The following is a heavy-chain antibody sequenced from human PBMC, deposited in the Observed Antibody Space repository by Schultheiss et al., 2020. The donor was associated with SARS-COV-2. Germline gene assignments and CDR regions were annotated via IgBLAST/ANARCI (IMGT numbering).Heavy chain of an antibody. Sequence: SETLSLTCTVSGGSISSGGYYWSWIRQHPGKGLEWIGYIYYSGSTYYNPSLKSRVTVSVDTSKNQFSLKLSSVTAADTAVYYCAREPGTGWQVFDYWGQGTVVTVSS. J-gene: IGHJ4*02. CDR3: AREPGTGWQVFDY. CDR1: GGSISSGGYY. D-gene: IGHD1-7*01. CDR2: IYYSGST. V-gene: IGHV4-31*03.